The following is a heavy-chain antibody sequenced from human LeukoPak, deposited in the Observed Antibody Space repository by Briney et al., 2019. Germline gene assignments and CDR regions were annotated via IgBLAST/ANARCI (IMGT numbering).Heavy chain of an antibody. V-gene: IGHV1-2*02. CDR1: GYTFTGYY. CDR3: ARDYSSGYYSAFDY. J-gene: IGHJ4*02. CDR2: INPNSGGT. Sequence: ASVKVSCKASGYTFTGYYMHWARQAPGQGLEWMGWINPNSGGTNYAQKFQGRVTMTRDTSISTAYMELSRLRSDDTAVYYCARDYSSGYYSAFDYWGQGTLVTVSS. D-gene: IGHD3-22*01.